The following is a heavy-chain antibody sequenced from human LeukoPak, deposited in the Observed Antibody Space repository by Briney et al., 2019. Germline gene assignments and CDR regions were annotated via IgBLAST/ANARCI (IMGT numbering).Heavy chain of an antibody. CDR2: ITYSGSA. D-gene: IGHD6-19*01. J-gene: IGHJ4*02. Sequence: SETLSLTRIVSVGSISGYYWSWIRQPPGPGLEWFGFITYSGSANYNPALKSRLSISLDTSKNQFSLNLYSLTAADTAVYYCARHGSDWSFDYWGQGTLITVSS. CDR1: VGSISGYY. V-gene: IGHV4-59*08. CDR3: ARHGSDWSFDY.